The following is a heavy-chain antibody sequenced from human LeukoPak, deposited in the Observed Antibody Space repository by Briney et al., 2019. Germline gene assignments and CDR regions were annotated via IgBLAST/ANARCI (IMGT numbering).Heavy chain of an antibody. V-gene: IGHV4-34*01. CDR2: INHSGST. CDR3: ARVRYFHWPGYYYYGMDV. CDR1: GGSFSGYY. J-gene: IGHJ6*02. D-gene: IGHD3-9*01. Sequence: SETLSLTCAVYGGSFSGYYWSWIRQPPGKGLEWIGEINHSGSTNYNPSLKSRVTISVDTSKNQFSLKLSSVTAADTAVYYCARVRYFHWPGYYYYGMDVWGQGTTVTVSS.